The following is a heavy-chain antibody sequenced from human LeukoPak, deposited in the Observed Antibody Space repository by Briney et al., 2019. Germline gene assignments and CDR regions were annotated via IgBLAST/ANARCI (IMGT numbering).Heavy chain of an antibody. CDR2: IYYSGST. Sequence: PSETLSLTCTVSGGSISSYYWSWIRQPPGKGLEWIGYIYYSGSTNYNPSLKSRVTISVDTSKNQFSLKLSSVTAADTAVYYCARARNYYDSSGYLDYWGQGTLVTVSS. J-gene: IGHJ4*02. CDR1: GGSISSYY. V-gene: IGHV4-59*01. D-gene: IGHD3-22*01. CDR3: ARARNYYDSSGYLDY.